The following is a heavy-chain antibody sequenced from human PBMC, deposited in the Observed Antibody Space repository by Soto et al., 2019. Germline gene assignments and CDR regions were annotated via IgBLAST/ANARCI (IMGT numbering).Heavy chain of an antibody. CDR1: GGSISSSNW. J-gene: IGHJ3*02. CDR2: IYHSGST. V-gene: IGHV4-4*02. D-gene: IGHD3-22*01. Sequence: PSETLSLTCAVSGGSISSSNWWSWVRQPQGKGLEWIGEIYHSGSTNYNPSLKSRVTISVDKSKNQFSLKLSSVTAADTAVYYCARGYYYDSSGYYYGGAFDIWGQGTMVTVS. CDR3: ARGYYYDSSGYYYGGAFDI.